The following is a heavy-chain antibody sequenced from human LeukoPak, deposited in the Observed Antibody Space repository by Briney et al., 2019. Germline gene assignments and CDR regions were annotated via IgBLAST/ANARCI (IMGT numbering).Heavy chain of an antibody. V-gene: IGHV3-23*01. CDR3: AKVRYIVVVPAATAF. J-gene: IGHJ4*02. Sequence: GSLRLSCAASGFTFSTYALSWVRQAPGKGLEWVSSISTSGGSTYYADSVKGRFTISRDNSKNTLYLQMNSLRAEDTAVYYCAKVRYIVVVPAATAFWGQGTLVTVSS. CDR2: ISTSGGST. D-gene: IGHD2-2*01. CDR1: GFTFSTYA.